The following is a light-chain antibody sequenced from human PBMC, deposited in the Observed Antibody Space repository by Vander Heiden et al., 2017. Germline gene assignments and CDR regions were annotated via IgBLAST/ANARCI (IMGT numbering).Light chain of an antibody. CDR2: EVI. V-gene: IGLV2-8*01. J-gene: IGLJ2*01. CDR3: SSITGGNNLV. Sequence: QSALTQPPSASGSPGQSVTNSCTGTSSYVCVYTHVSWYQQHPGNAPNLMIYEVIKRPSGVPDRLSGSKSGSTASLTVSGLQAEDEADYHCSSITGGNNLVFGGGTKLTVL. CDR1: SSYVCVYTH.